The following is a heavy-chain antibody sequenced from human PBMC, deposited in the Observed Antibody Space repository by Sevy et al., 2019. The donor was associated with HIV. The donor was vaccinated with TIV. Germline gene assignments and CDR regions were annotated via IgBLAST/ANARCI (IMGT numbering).Heavy chain of an antibody. D-gene: IGHD2-15*01. CDR1: GFTLSSYW. Sequence: GGSLRLSCAASGFTLSSYWMHWVRQAPGKGLVWVSRINSDGSSTSYADSVKGRYTISRDNAKNTLYLQMNSLRAEDTAVYYCARADRDKNYYYYGMDVWGQGTTVTVSS. CDR3: ARADRDKNYYYYGMDV. CDR2: INSDGSST. V-gene: IGHV3-74*01. J-gene: IGHJ6*02.